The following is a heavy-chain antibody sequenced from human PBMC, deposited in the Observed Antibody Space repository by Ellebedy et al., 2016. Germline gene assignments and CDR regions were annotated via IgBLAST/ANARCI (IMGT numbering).Heavy chain of an antibody. J-gene: IGHJ4*02. Sequence: GGSLRLSCAASGFTFSNSWMNWVRQAPGKGLEWVANINEDGSEKHYADSVKGRFTISRDNAKNSLFLQMDGLRAEDTALYYCTTVSWLAFDYWGQGALVAVSP. CDR2: INEDGSEK. CDR3: TTVSWLAFDY. CDR1: GFTFSNSW. D-gene: IGHD3-9*01. V-gene: IGHV3-7*03.